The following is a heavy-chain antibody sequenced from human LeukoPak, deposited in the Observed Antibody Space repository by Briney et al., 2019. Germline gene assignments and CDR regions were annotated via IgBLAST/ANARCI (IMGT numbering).Heavy chain of an antibody. J-gene: IGHJ4*02. V-gene: IGHV4-59*01. CDR3: ARGSGNYYQIDY. CDR1: GGPISGYC. D-gene: IGHD3-3*01. Sequence: SETLSLTCTVSGGPISGYCWSWIRQPPGKGLEWIGYIYYSGSTNYNPSLKSRLTMSVDSSKNQFSLKLSSVTAADTAVYYCARGSGNYYQIDYWGQGTLVTVSS. CDR2: IYYSGST.